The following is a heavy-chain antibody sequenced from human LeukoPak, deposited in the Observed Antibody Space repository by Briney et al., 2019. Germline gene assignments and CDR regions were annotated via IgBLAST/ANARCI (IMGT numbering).Heavy chain of an antibody. CDR2: IHYSGST. CDR3: ARQVADYEFAY. Sequence: PSETLSLTCTVSGGSINSYYWSWIRQPPGKGLQWIGCIHYSGSTNYNPSLKSRVTISVDTSKNQFSLKLSSVTAADTAVYYCARQVADYEFAYWGQGTLVTVSS. V-gene: IGHV4-59*01. D-gene: IGHD4-17*01. J-gene: IGHJ4*02. CDR1: GGSINSYY.